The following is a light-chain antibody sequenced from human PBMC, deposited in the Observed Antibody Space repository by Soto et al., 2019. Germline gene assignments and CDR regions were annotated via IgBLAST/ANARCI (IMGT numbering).Light chain of an antibody. CDR3: QQRGNWPIT. V-gene: IGKV3-11*01. J-gene: IGKJ5*01. Sequence: EIVLTQSPAILSLSPGERATLSCRASQSVTNYLAWYQQKPGQAPRLLIYDASNRATGIPARFSGTGSGTDFTLTISSLEPEDFAVYYCQQRGNWPITFGQGTRLAIK. CDR1: QSVTNY. CDR2: DAS.